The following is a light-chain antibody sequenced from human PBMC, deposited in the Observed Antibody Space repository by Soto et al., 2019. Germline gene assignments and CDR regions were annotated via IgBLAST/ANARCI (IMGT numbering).Light chain of an antibody. CDR1: QSLLHSNGYNY. CDR2: LGS. V-gene: IGKV2-28*01. J-gene: IGKJ5*01. CDR3: MQGTYLPIT. Sequence: AMTQYTLSLPVTPGEPASISCRSSQSLLHSNGYNYLDWYLQKPGQSPQVLIYLGSNRASGVPDRFSGSGSGTDFTLKISRVEAEDVGVYWSMQGTYLPITFGQGTRLAIK.